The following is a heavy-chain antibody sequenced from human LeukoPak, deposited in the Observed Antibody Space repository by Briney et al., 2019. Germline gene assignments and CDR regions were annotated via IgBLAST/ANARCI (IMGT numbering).Heavy chain of an antibody. V-gene: IGHV3-23*01. CDR3: AKGRLPTDY. CDR1: GFTSSIYA. J-gene: IGHJ4*02. CDR2: ISDSDDSI. Sequence: GRSLRPSCAASGFTSSIYAMSWVRQAPGKGFEWVSEISDSDDSIDDADFVKGRFTISRDNSKNTLYLQMNSLRAEDTAVYYCAKGRLPTDYWGQGTLVTVSS.